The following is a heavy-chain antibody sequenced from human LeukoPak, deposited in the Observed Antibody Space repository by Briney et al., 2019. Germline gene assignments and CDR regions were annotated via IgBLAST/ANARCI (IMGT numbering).Heavy chain of an antibody. CDR1: GFTFSSYA. CDR2: ISGSGGST. Sequence: GGSLRLSCAASGFTFSSYAMSWVRQAPGKGLEWVSAISGSGGSTYYADSVKGRFTISRDNSKNTLYLQMNSLRAEDTAVYYCAKGNLWFGELLSSSNSHLDYWGQGTLVTVSS. V-gene: IGHV3-23*01. J-gene: IGHJ4*02. CDR3: AKGNLWFGELLSSSNSHLDY. D-gene: IGHD3-10*01.